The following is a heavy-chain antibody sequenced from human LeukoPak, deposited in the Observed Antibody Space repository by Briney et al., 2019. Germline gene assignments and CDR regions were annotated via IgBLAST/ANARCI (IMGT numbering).Heavy chain of an antibody. D-gene: IGHD3-10*01. CDR2: ISGSGGST. CDR1: GFTFSSQG. Sequence: GGSLRLSCAASGFTFSSQGMSCVRQAPGEGREWLSAISGSGGSTYYADSVKGRFTISRDNSKNTLYLQMNSLRAEDTAVYYCAKVLYDTGIFFDYWGQGTLVTVCS. V-gene: IGHV3-23*01. CDR3: AKVLYDTGIFFDY. J-gene: IGHJ4*02.